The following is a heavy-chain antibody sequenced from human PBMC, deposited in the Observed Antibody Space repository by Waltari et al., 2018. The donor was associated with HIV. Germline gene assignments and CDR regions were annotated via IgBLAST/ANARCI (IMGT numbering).Heavy chain of an antibody. Sequence: EVQLLESGGGLVQPGGSLILSCAASGFTFRVYAMSWVRQAPGKGLEWVSDISGSGLSTQYTDSVKGRFTISRDTSTTTLYLQMNNLRAEDTALYYCTRGADTLSSGSHDYWGQGTLVTVSS. J-gene: IGHJ4*02. CDR2: ISGSGLST. V-gene: IGHV3-23*01. CDR1: GFTFRVYA. CDR3: TRGADTLSSGSHDY. D-gene: IGHD6-19*01.